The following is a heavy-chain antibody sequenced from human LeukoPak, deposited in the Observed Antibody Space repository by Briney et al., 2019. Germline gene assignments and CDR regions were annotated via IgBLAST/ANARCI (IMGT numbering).Heavy chain of an antibody. J-gene: IGHJ4*02. CDR3: ARESDFWSGYYYLDY. CDR1: GGTFSSYA. CDR2: ISAYNGNT. D-gene: IGHD3-3*01. V-gene: IGHV1-18*01. Sequence: ASVKVSCKASGGTFSSYAISWVRQAPGQGLEWMGWISAYNGNTNYAQKLQGRVTMTTDTSTSTAYMELRSLRSDDTAVYYCARESDFWSGYYYLDYWGQGTLVTVSS.